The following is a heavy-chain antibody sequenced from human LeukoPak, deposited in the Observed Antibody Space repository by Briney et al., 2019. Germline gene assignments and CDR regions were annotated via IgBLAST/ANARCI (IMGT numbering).Heavy chain of an antibody. Sequence: GGSLRLSCAASGFTFSSYSMNWVRQAPGKGLEWVSYISSSSSTIYYADSVKGRFTISRDNAKNSLYLQMNSLRAEDTAVYYCARDRYSSGWYLGNQHWGQGTLVTVSS. V-gene: IGHV3-48*01. CDR1: GFTFSSYS. J-gene: IGHJ1*01. CDR2: ISSSSSTI. CDR3: ARDRYSSGWYLGNQH. D-gene: IGHD6-19*01.